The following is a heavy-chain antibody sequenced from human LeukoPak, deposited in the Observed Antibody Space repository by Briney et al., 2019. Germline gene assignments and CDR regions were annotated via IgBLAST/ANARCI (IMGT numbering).Heavy chain of an antibody. CDR3: ARDNGSGYTKGYEHYYYYLDV. Sequence: SETLSLTCAVYGGSFSGYYWSWIRQPPGKGLEWIGYLYYSGSTNYNPSLKIRVTISVDTSKSQFSLKLSSVTAADTAVYYCARDNGSGYTKGYEHYYYYLDVWGKGTTVTVSS. CDR2: LYYSGST. CDR1: GGSFSGYY. V-gene: IGHV4-59*12. D-gene: IGHD3-3*02. J-gene: IGHJ6*03.